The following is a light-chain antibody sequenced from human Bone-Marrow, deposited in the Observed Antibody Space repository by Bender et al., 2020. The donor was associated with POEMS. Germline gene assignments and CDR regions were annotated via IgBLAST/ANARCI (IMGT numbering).Light chain of an antibody. V-gene: IGLV2-23*01. CDR1: SSDVGTYKL. CDR3: QSYDSSLTGYV. CDR2: EAS. Sequence: QSALTQPASVSGSPGQSITISCTGTSSDVGTYKLVSWYQRHPGKVPKLLIFEASKRPSGVSTRFSGSRSGNTASLTISGLQAEDEALYYCQSYDSSLTGYVFGSGTKVTVL. J-gene: IGLJ1*01.